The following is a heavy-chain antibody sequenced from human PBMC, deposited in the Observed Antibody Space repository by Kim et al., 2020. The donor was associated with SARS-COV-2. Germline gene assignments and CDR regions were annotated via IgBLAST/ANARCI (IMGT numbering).Heavy chain of an antibody. CDR2: IKSKSAGGTT. V-gene: IGHV3-15*01. Sequence: GGSLRLSCAASGFSFSNAWMSWVRQAPEKGLEWVGRIKSKSAGGTTEYAAPVKGRFTISRDDSKDTLYLEMNSLKTVDTAVYYCSTGYCSGGTCLPWGQGTAVTVSS. D-gene: IGHD2-15*01. CDR3: STGYCSGGTCLP. J-gene: IGHJ6*02. CDR1: GFSFSNAW.